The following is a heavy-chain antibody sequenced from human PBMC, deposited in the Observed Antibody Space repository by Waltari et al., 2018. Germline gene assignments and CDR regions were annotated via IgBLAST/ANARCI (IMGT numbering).Heavy chain of an antibody. CDR1: GFTFSAYE. V-gene: IGHV3-48*03. Sequence: EVQLVESGGGFVQPGGSLRLSCAASGFTFSAYEMNWVRQTPGKGLGWLSYMSGSGNTIYYADSVKGRFTVARDNAKNSLYLQMNSLRPDDTAVYYCAGGTYYYDSSGYYSAEYFQHWGQGTLVTVSS. D-gene: IGHD3-22*01. CDR2: MSGSGNTI. CDR3: AGGTYYYDSSGYYSAEYFQH. J-gene: IGHJ1*01.